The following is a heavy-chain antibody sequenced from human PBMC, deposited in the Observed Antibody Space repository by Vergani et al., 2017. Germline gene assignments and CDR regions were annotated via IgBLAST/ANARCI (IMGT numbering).Heavy chain of an antibody. Sequence: QVQLVESGGGVVQPGESLRLSCETSGFIFSTYGMHWVRQAPGKGLQLVAFIRYDGSNKYYADSVRGRFTISRDNSKNTLYLQLNSPRPEDTALYFCAKDYPRAFAIAYWGQGTLVTVSS. CDR1: GFIFSTYG. V-gene: IGHV3-30*02. CDR3: AKDYPRAFAIAY. CDR2: IRYDGSNK. J-gene: IGHJ4*02. D-gene: IGHD2-21*01.